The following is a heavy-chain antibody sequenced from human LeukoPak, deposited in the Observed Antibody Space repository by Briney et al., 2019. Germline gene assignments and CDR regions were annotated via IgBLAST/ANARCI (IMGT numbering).Heavy chain of an antibody. J-gene: IGHJ4*02. D-gene: IGHD4-23*01. V-gene: IGHV3-48*04. CDR2: ISSSSSTI. CDR1: GFTFSSYS. CDR3: ARDQWGMTTVVTGSFDY. Sequence: GGSLRLSCAASGFTFSSYSLNWVRQAPGKGLEWVSYISSSSSTIYYADSVTGRFTISRDNAKNSLFLQMNSLRVEDPAVYYCARDQWGMTTVVTGSFDYWGQGTLVTVSS.